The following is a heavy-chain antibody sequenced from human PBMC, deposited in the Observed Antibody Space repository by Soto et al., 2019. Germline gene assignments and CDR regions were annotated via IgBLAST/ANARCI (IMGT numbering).Heavy chain of an antibody. CDR3: AKLMPAWGRDDGDAVAY. Sequence: EVQLVESGGGLVQPGRSLRLSCAASGFTFDDYAMHWVRQAPGKGLEWVAGTSWNSGSIGYADSVKGRFTISRDNAKKSLYRQMNSLRADDTALYYCAKLMPAWGRDDGDAVAYWVQGALVTVSS. V-gene: IGHV3-9*01. CDR1: GFTFDDYA. CDR2: TSWNSGSI. D-gene: IGHD4-17*01. J-gene: IGHJ4*02.